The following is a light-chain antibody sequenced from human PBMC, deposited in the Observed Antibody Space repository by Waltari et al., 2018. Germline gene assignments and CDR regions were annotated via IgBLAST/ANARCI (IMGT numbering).Light chain of an antibody. CDR3: MQALQTPWT. J-gene: IGKJ1*01. V-gene: IGKV2-28*01. Sequence: DIGMTQSPPSLPVTPGEPASISCRSSQSPLHSNGYNYLDWYLQKPVQSPQLLIYLGSTRASGVPDRFSGSGSGTDFTLKISRVEAEDVGVYYCMQALQTPWTFGQGTKVEIK. CDR1: QSPLHSNGYNY. CDR2: LGS.